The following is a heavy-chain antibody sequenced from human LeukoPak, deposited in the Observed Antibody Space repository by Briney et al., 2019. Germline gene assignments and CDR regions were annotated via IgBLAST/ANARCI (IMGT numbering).Heavy chain of an antibody. Sequence: PSETLSLTCTVSGGSISSYYWGWIRQPPGKGLEWIGYIYYSGSTNYNPSLKSRVTISVDTSKNQFSLKLSSVTAADTAVYYCARDSDCGGDCPDAFDIWGQGTMVTVSS. CDR1: GGSISSYY. J-gene: IGHJ3*02. CDR3: ARDSDCGGDCPDAFDI. V-gene: IGHV4-59*01. CDR2: IYYSGST. D-gene: IGHD2-21*02.